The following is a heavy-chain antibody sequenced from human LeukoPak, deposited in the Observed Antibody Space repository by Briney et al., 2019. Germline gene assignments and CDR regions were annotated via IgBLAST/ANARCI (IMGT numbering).Heavy chain of an antibody. V-gene: IGHV3-7*01. Sequence: SGGSLRLSCADSGFTFSNFWMSWVRQAPGKGLEWVANINQDGTEKYYVDSVKGRFTISRDNAKTSLYLQMNSLRAEDTAVYYCAKDGKMIVVLFGAFDIWGQGTMVTVSS. D-gene: IGHD3-22*01. J-gene: IGHJ3*02. CDR1: GFTFSNFW. CDR3: AKDGKMIVVLFGAFDI. CDR2: INQDGTEK.